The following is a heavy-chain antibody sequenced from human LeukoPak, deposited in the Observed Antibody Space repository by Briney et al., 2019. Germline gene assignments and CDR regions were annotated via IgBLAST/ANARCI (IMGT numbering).Heavy chain of an antibody. CDR2: ISYSGST. J-gene: IGHJ4*02. V-gene: IGHV4-59*01. Sequence: PSETLSLTCTVSGGSISSYYWSWIRQPPGKGPEWIGYISYSGSTNYNPSLKGRVTISVDTSRNQFSLKLSSVTAADTAVYYCARGRLGGSGSYYNVLDYWGQGTLVTVSS. CDR1: GGSISSYY. CDR3: ARGRLGGSGSYYNVLDY. D-gene: IGHD3-10*01.